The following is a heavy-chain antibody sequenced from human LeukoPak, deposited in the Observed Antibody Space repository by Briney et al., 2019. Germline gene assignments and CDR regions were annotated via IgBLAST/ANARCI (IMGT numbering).Heavy chain of an antibody. Sequence: ASVKVSCKASGYTFTSYGISWVRQAPGQGLEWMGWISAYNGNTNYAQKIQGRVTMTTDTSTSTAYMELRSLRSDDTAVYYCARGPIIDIVIIPAADDYYYMDVWGKGTTVTVSS. CDR3: ARGPIIDIVIIPAADDYYYMDV. CDR2: ISAYNGNT. CDR1: GYTFTSYG. V-gene: IGHV1-18*01. J-gene: IGHJ6*03. D-gene: IGHD2-2*01.